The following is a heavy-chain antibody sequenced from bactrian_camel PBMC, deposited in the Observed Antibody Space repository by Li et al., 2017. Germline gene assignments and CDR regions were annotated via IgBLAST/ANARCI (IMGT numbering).Heavy chain of an antibody. V-gene: IGHV3S55*01. CDR2: IDSDGST. Sequence: VQLVESGGGSVQAGGSLRLACAASGDTTDNYVMAWFRQAPEKEREGVAAIDSDGSTSYADSVKGRFTISTDKSKNTLYLQMNVLKPEDSAMYYCAVDLLTNVDDCLTRSWWEYPSDFIYWGQGTQVTVS. J-gene: IGHJ4*01. CDR1: GDTTDNYV. D-gene: IGHD3*01. CDR3: AVDLLTNVDDCLTRSWWEYPSDFIY.